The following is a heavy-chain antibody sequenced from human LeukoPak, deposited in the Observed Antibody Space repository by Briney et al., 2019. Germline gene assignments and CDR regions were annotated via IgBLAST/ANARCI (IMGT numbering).Heavy chain of an antibody. J-gene: IGHJ4*02. CDR3: ARETTVVTLYYFDY. D-gene: IGHD4-23*01. Sequence: GGSLRLSCAASGFTFSSYGMRWVRQAPGKGLEWVAFIRYDGSNKYYADSVKGRFTISRDNSKNTLYLQMNSLRAEDTAVYYCARETTVVTLYYFDYWGPGTLVTVSS. V-gene: IGHV3-30*02. CDR1: GFTFSSYG. CDR2: IRYDGSNK.